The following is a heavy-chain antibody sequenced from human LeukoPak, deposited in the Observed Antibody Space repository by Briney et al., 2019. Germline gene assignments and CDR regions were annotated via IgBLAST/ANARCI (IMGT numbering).Heavy chain of an antibody. CDR3: ARGRIAVAVGLVY. J-gene: IGHJ4*02. CDR2: INHSGST. D-gene: IGHD6-19*01. V-gene: IGHV4-34*01. CDR1: GGSFSGYY. Sequence: PSETLSHTCAVYGGSFSGYYWSWIRQPPGKGLEWIGEINHSGSTNYNPSLKNRVTISVDTSKNQFSLKLSSVTAADTAVYYCARGRIAVAVGLVYWGQGTLVTVSS.